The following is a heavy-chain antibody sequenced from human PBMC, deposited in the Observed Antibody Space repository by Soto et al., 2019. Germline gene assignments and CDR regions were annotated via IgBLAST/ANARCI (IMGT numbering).Heavy chain of an antibody. CDR3: GRAEGYTYDMLTGPYDAFDI. V-gene: IGHV1-18*01. D-gene: IGHD3-9*01. CDR2: ISAYNVNT. Sequence: LVKVDCKRSGSTFTSYGISCGRHHPGQGREWIGWISAYNVNTNYAQKLQGRVTMTTDTSTSTAYMELRSLRSDDTAVYYCGRAEGYTYDMLTGPYDAFDIWAQGTMGTVSS. CDR1: GSTFTSYG. J-gene: IGHJ3*02.